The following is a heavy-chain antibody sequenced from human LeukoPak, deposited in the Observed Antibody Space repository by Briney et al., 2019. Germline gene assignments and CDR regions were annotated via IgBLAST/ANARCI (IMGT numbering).Heavy chain of an antibody. D-gene: IGHD3-16*02. CDR3: ARDWGLRLGELSSEFDY. V-gene: IGHV3-30-3*01. J-gene: IGHJ4*02. CDR1: GFTFSSYA. CDR2: ISDDGSNK. Sequence: PGGSLRLSCAASGFTFSSYAMHWVRQAPGKGLEWVAVISDDGSNKYYADSVKGRFTISRDNSKNTLYLQMNSLRAEDTAVYYCARDWGLRLGELSSEFDYWGQGTLVTVSS.